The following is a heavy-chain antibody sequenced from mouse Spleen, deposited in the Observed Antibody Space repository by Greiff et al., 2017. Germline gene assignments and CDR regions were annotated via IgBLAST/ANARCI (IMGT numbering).Heavy chain of an antibody. D-gene: IGHD2-10*02. CDR1: GYTFTSYY. CDR2: INPSNGGT. Sequence: QVQLQQSGAELVKPGASVKLSCKASGYTFTSYYMYWVKQRPGQGLEWIGEINPSNGGTNFNEKFKSKATLTVDKSSSTAYMQLSSLTSEDSAVYYCTVWLYYFDYWGQGTTLTVSS. V-gene: IGHV1S81*02. CDR3: TVWLYYFDY. J-gene: IGHJ2*01.